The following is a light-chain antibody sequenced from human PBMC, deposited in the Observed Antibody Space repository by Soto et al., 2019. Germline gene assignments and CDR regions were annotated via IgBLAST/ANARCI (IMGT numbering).Light chain of an antibody. V-gene: IGKV3-20*01. Sequence: EIVLTQSPGTLSLSPGERATLSCRASQSVKSNYLAWYQQKPGQAPRRLIFGAANRATGIPDRFSGSGSGTDFTLTISGLEPEDFAVYYCQRYGNSPPYTFGQGTQLEIK. J-gene: IGKJ2*01. CDR3: QRYGNSPPYT. CDR1: QSVKSNY. CDR2: GAA.